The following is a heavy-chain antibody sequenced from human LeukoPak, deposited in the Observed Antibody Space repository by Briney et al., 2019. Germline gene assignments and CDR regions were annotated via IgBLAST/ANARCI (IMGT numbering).Heavy chain of an antibody. CDR2: IYYSGSA. CDR1: GGSISSYY. Sequence: PSETLSLTCTVSGGSISSYYWGWIRRPPRKGLEWIGSIYYSGSASYNPSLKSRVTISVDTSKNQFSLKLSSVTAADTAVYYCARDTSSFDYWGQGTLVTVSS. CDR3: ARDTSSFDY. D-gene: IGHD2-2*01. J-gene: IGHJ4*02. V-gene: IGHV4-39*07.